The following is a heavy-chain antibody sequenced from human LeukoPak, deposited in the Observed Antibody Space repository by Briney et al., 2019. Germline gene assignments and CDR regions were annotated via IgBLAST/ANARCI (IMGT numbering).Heavy chain of an antibody. CDR1: TFTFRYYA. J-gene: IGHJ4*02. CDR3: ARDRGGKVDTGAVEY. CDR2: INGDGGGV. Sequence: GGSLRLSCVGSTFTFRYYAMHWVRQAPGRGLEWVAGINGDGGGVAYADSVVGRFTISRDYAETSLYLQMNSLRPEDTALYYCARDRGGKVDTGAVEYWGQGTQVAVSS. V-gene: IGHV3-9*01. D-gene: IGHD5-18*01.